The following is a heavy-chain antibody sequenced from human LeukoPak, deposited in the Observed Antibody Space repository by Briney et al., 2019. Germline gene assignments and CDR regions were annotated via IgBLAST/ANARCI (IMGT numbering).Heavy chain of an antibody. CDR2: IIPIFGTA. CDR3: ARDLTGTTDY. V-gene: IGHV1-69*13. D-gene: IGHD1-7*01. J-gene: IGHJ4*02. Sequence: VASVKVSCKASGYTFTDYYIHWVRQAPGQGLEWMGGIIPIFGTANYAQEFQGRVTITADESTSTAYMELSSLRSEDTAVYYCARDLTGTTDYWGQGTLVTVSS. CDR1: GYTFTDYY.